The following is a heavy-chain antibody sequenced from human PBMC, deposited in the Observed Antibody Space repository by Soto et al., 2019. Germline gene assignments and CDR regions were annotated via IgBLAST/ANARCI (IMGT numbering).Heavy chain of an antibody. CDR2: MNPNSGKT. CDR3: TRDLARRIDY. J-gene: IGHJ4*02. CDR1: GYTFTSYG. V-gene: IGHV1-8*01. Sequence: QVQLVQSGAEVKKPGASAKVSCKASGYTFTSYGINWVRQATGQGLEWMGWMNPNSGKTGYAQKFQGRVTMTRNTPISTAYIELSSLRSEDTAVYYCTRDLARRIDYWGQGTLVTVSS.